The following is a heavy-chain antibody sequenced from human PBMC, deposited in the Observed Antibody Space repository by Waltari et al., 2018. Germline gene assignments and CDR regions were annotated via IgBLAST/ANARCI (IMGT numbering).Heavy chain of an antibody. V-gene: IGHV4-34*01. J-gene: IGHJ6*02. CDR3: ARGPRCWYPSPDYYYNYGMDV. D-gene: IGHD6-13*01. CDR2: INHSGST. Sequence: QVQLQQWGAGLLKPSETLSLTCAVYGGSFSGYYWSWIRQPPGKGLEWIGEINHSGSTNENPSRKNRVTITGDTSKNQFCLKLRSVTAADTAVYDCARGPRCWYPSPDYYYNYGMDVWGQGTTVTVSS. CDR1: GGSFSGYY.